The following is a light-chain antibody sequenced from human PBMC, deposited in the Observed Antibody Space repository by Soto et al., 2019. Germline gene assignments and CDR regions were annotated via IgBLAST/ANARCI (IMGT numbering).Light chain of an antibody. CDR2: GNS. J-gene: IGLJ2*01. Sequence: QSVLTQPPSVSGAPGQRVTISCTGSSSNIGAGYDVHWYQQLPGTAPKLLIYGNSNRPSGVPDRFSGSKSGTSASLAITGLQAEDEADYYCQSYDSSLWVLFGGGTKVTVL. CDR3: QSYDSSLWVL. CDR1: SSNIGAGYD. V-gene: IGLV1-40*01.